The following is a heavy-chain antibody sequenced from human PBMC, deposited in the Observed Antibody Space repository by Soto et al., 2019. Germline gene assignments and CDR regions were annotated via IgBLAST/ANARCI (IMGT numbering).Heavy chain of an antibody. Sequence: GGSLRLSCAVSGFTFSSYAMNWVRQAPGKGLEWVSSISDRGAGTDYAESVKGRFTTSRDNSRNTLYLQMNGLRADDTAVYYCARDLSSGWTSAFDYWGQGTLVTVSS. D-gene: IGHD6-19*01. CDR2: ISDRGAGT. CDR3: ARDLSSGWTSAFDY. J-gene: IGHJ4*02. V-gene: IGHV3-23*01. CDR1: GFTFSSYA.